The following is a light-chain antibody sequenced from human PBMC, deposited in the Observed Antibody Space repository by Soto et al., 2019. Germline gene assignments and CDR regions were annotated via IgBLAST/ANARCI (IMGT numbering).Light chain of an antibody. CDR2: KAS. J-gene: IGKJ1*01. CDR3: QQYNSYSEA. CDR1: QTISSW. V-gene: IGKV1-5*03. Sequence: IHMTQSPSTLSGSVGYRVTITCRASQTISSWLAWYQQKPGKAPKLLIYKASTLKSGVPSRFSGSGSGTEFTLTISSLQPDDFATYYCQQYNSYSEAFGQGTKVDI.